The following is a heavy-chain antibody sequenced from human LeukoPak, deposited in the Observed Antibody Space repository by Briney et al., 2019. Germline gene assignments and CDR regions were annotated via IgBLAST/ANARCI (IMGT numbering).Heavy chain of an antibody. CDR2: IYGPGAGLT. CDR3: ARQLGD. CDR1: GFSVINTY. D-gene: IGHD1-1*01. Sequence: PGGSLRLSCETSGFSVINTYMSWVRQAPGKGLEWVSGIYGPGAGLTSYIDSVKGRFTISSDNSRNTEYLQMNILTAEDTAIYYCARQLGDWGQGTLVTVSS. J-gene: IGHJ4*02. V-gene: IGHV3-53*01.